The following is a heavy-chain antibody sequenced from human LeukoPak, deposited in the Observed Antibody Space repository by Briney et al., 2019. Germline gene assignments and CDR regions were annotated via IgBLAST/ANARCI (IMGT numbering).Heavy chain of an antibody. Sequence: GGSLRLSCAASGFSFSSYSMNWVRQAPGRGLEWVSYISSSSNTIYYADSVKGRFTISRDNAKNSLYLQMNSLRAADTAVYYWARLGGGAGGGFAPWGGEPLVTVSS. D-gene: IGHD3-16*01. CDR3: ARLGGGAGGGFAP. CDR2: ISSSSNTI. J-gene: IGHJ5*02. V-gene: IGHV3-48*01. CDR1: GFSFSSYS.